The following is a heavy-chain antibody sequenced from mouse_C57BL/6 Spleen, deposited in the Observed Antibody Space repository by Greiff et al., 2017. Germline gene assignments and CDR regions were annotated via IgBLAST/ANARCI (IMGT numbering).Heavy chain of an antibody. CDR1: GYTFTDYN. CDR2: INPNNGGT. CDR3: ARPDDYDWYFDV. V-gene: IGHV1-18*01. D-gene: IGHD2-4*01. Sequence: DVQLQESGPELVKPGASVKIPCKASGYTFTDYNMDWVKQSHGKSLEWIGDINPNNGGTIDNQKFKGKATLTVDKSSSTAYMELRSLTSEDTAVYYCARPDDYDWYFDVWGTGTTVTVSS. J-gene: IGHJ1*03.